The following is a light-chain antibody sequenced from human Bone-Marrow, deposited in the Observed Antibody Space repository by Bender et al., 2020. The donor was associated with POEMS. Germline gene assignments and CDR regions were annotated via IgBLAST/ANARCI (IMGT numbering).Light chain of an antibody. CDR3: NSYTSTKTYV. CDR1: SSDVGSYNH. V-gene: IGLV2-14*01. J-gene: IGLJ1*01. CDR2: EVN. Sequence: QSALTHPASVSGSPGQSITISCTGTSSDVGSYNHVSWYQHYPGRAPKLVIYEVNNRPSEVSSRFSGSKSGNTASLTISGLQADDEADYYCNSYTSTKTYVFGTGTKVTVL.